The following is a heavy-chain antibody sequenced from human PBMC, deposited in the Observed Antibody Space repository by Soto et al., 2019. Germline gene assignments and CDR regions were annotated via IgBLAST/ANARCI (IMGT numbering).Heavy chain of an antibody. V-gene: IGHV3-7*05. Sequence: GGSLRLSCAASGFTFSNSWMSWVRQAPGKGLEWVADINEDGSGKYYVDSVKGRFTISRDNAKNSLYLQMNSLRVEDSAVYFCATSGGAHWGQGSLVTVSS. J-gene: IGHJ4*02. CDR3: ATSGGAH. D-gene: IGHD3-16*01. CDR2: INEDGSGK. CDR1: GFTFSNSW.